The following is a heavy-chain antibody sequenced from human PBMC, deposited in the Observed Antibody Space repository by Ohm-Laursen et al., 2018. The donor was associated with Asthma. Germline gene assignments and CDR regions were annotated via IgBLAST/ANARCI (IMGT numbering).Heavy chain of an antibody. CDR1: GFTFSSYG. CDR3: AKALVGAPLYYHYYGMDV. CDR2: ISYDGRNK. D-gene: IGHD1-26*01. Sequence: SLRLSCSASGFTFSSYGMHWVRQAPGKGLEWVAGISYDGRNKNYADSVKGRFTISRDNSKNTLYLQMNSLRDEDTALYYCAKALVGAPLYYHYYGMDVWGQGTTVTASS. V-gene: IGHV3-30*18. J-gene: IGHJ6*02.